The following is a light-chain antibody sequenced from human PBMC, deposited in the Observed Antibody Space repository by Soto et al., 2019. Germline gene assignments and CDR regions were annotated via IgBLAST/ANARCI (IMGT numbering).Light chain of an antibody. J-gene: IGLJ3*02. CDR1: SGHSSYA. V-gene: IGLV4-69*01. CDR2: LNSDGSH. CDR3: QTWGTGTRGV. Sequence: QTVVTQSPSASASLGASVKLTCTLSSGHSSYAIAWHQQQPEKGPRYLMKLNSDGSHSKGDGIPDRFSGSSSGAERYLTISSLQSEDEADYYCQTWGTGTRGVFCGGTKVTVL.